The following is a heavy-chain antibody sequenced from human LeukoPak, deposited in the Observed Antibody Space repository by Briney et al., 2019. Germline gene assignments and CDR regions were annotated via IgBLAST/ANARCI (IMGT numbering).Heavy chain of an antibody. J-gene: IGHJ5*02. CDR1: GGSISSGGYS. CDR2: IYHSGST. CDR3: ARSSGYDPNWFDP. V-gene: IGHV4-30-2*01. Sequence: PSKTLSLTYAVSGGSISSGGYSWSWIRQPPGKGLEWIGYIYHSGSTYYNPSLKSRVTISVDRSKNQFSLRLSSVTAADTAVYYCARSSGYDPNWFDPWGQGTLVTVSS. D-gene: IGHD5-12*01.